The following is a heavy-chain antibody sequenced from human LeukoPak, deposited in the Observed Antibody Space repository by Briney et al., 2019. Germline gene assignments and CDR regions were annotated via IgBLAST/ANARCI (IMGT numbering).Heavy chain of an antibody. J-gene: IGHJ4*02. CDR2: IYSGGST. D-gene: IGHD3-10*01. CDR1: GFTVRNNY. Sequence: QPGGSLRLSCAASGFTVRNNYMSWVRQAPGKGLEWVSVIYSGGSTYYADSVKGRFTISRDNSKNTLYLQMNSLRAEDTAVYFCATGERMARGDGVDYWGQGTLVTVSS. V-gene: IGHV3-66*01. CDR3: ATGERMARGDGVDY.